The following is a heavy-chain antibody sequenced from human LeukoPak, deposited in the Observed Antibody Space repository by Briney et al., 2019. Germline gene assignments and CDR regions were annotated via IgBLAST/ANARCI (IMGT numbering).Heavy chain of an antibody. CDR3: AGSSGYYYEI. CDR1: GGSISSGGYS. D-gene: IGHD3-22*01. V-gene: IGHV4-31*11. Sequence: SETLSLTCAVSGGSISSGGYSWSWVRQPPGKGLEWIGYIYYSGSTYYNPSLKSRVTISVDTSKNQFSLKLSSVTAADTAVYYCAGSSGYYYEIWGQGTLVTVSS. J-gene: IGHJ4*02. CDR2: IYYSGST.